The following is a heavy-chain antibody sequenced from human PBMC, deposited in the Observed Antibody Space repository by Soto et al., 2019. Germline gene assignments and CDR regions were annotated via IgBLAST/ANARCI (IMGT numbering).Heavy chain of an antibody. D-gene: IGHD6-19*01. CDR2: IYYSGST. Sequence: SETLSLTCTVSGGSISSGGYYWSWIRQHPGKGLEWIGYIYYSGSTYYNPSLKSRVTISVDTSKNQFSLKLSSVTAADTAVYYCARVEGGWYDTSSRWFDPWGQGTLVTSPQ. V-gene: IGHV4-31*03. J-gene: IGHJ5*02. CDR1: GGSISSGGYY. CDR3: ARVEGGWYDTSSRWFDP.